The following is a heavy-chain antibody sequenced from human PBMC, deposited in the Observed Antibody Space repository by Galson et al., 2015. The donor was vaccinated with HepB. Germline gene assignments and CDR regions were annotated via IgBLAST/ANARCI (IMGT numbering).Heavy chain of an antibody. CDR3: AKDPDIVVVPADYYFDY. CDR2: IRYDGSNK. CDR1: GFTFSSYG. D-gene: IGHD2-2*01. Sequence: SLRLSCAASGFTFSSYGMHWVRQAPGKGLEWVAFIRYDGSNKYYADSVKGRFTISRDNSKNTLYLQMNSLRAEDTAVYYCAKDPDIVVVPADYYFDYWGQGTLVTVSS. V-gene: IGHV3-30*02. J-gene: IGHJ4*02.